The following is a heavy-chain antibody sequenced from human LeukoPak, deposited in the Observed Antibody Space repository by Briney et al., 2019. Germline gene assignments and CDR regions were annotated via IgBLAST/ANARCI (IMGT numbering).Heavy chain of an antibody. Sequence: SETLSLTCTVSGGSISSYYWSWIRQPPGKGLEWIGYIYYSGSTNYNPSLKSRVTISVDTSKNQFSLKLSSVTAADTAVYYCARGSPYYDSSGYPLPDYWGQGTLVTVSS. D-gene: IGHD3-22*01. CDR3: ARGSPYYDSSGYPLPDY. CDR2: IYYSGST. V-gene: IGHV4-59*01. J-gene: IGHJ4*02. CDR1: GGSISSYY.